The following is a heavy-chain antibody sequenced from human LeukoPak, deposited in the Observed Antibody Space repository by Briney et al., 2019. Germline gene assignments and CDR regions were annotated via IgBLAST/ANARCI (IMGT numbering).Heavy chain of an antibody. CDR1: GGTXTTYA. CDR3: ANSQKAAESPFDY. Sequence: SVKVSCKASGGTXTTYAFSGVRQAPGQGLEWMGRIIPILDIAHYAQKFQGRVTITADKSTSTVYMELSSLRSEDTAVYYCANSQKAAESPFDYWGQGTPVTVSS. D-gene: IGHD5-18*01. CDR2: IIPILDIA. V-gene: IGHV1-69*04. J-gene: IGHJ4*02.